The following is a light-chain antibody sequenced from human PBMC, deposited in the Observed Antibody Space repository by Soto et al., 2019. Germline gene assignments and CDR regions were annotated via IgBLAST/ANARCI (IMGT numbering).Light chain of an antibody. CDR1: SNDVGGYNY. V-gene: IGLV2-14*01. CDR2: DVS. CDR3: SSYTSTNTLDV. J-gene: IGLJ1*01. Sequence: QSALTQPASVSGSPGQSITISCTGTSNDVGGYNYDSWYQQHPGKAPKLMIYDVSNRPSGVYNRFSGSKSGNTASQTISGLQAEDEAYYYCSSYTSTNTLDVFGTGTKVTVL.